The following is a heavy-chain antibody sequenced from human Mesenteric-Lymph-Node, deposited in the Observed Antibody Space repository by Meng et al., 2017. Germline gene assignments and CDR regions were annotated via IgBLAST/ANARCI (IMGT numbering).Heavy chain of an antibody. J-gene: IGHJ4*02. V-gene: IGHV4-30-4*01. CDR2: IYYSGST. CDR1: GGSISSGDYY. D-gene: IGHD5-12*01. CDR3: ARDLGVATSIAGFVY. Sequence: QVQLQESGPGLVKPSQTLSLICTVSGGSISSGDYYWSWIRQPPGKGLEWIGYIYYSGSTYYNPSLKSRVTISVDTSKNQFSLRLSSVTAADTAVYYCARDLGVATSIAGFVYRGQGTLVTVSS.